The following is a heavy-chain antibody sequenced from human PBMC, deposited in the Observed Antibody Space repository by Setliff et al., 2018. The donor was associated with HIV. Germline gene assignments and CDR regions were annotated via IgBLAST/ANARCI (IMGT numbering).Heavy chain of an antibody. CDR2: IIPMYNIP. CDR1: GGTFSNYV. V-gene: IGHV1-69*13. CDR3: ARETYFFDVTTFYSYALGV. J-gene: IGHJ6*02. Sequence: SVKVSCKTSGGTFSNYVITWVRQAPGQGLEWMGMIIPMYNIPAYAQKFQGRVTFTADESTSTSYMELRGLRSEDTAVYFCARETYFFDVTTFYSYALGVWGQGTTVTVSS. D-gene: IGHD4-17*01.